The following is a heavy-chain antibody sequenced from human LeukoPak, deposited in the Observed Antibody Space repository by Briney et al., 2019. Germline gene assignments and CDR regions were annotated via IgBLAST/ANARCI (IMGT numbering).Heavy chain of an antibody. J-gene: IGHJ5*02. CDR3: AKDIKYQLLGGRLDP. CDR1: GFTFSSYA. CDR2: ISGSGGST. D-gene: IGHD2-2*01. V-gene: IGHV3-23*01. Sequence: GGSLRLSCAASGFTFSSYAMSWVRQAPRKGLEWVSAISGSGGSTYYADSVKGRFTISRDNSKNTLYLQMNSLRAEDTAVYYCAKDIKYQLLGGRLDPWGQGTLVTVSS.